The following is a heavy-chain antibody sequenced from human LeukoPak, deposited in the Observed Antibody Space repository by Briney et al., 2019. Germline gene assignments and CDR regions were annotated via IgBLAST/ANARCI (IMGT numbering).Heavy chain of an antibody. Sequence: GESLKISCKGSGYSFTSYWIGWVRQMPGKGLEWIGINYTGDSDTRYSPSLQGQVTLSADKPISTAYLQWSSLKASDTAMYYCASNTYYEEAEFMDVWGQGTTVTVSS. CDR3: ASNTYYEEAEFMDV. D-gene: IGHD3-3*01. J-gene: IGHJ6*02. V-gene: IGHV5-51*04. CDR1: GYSFTSYW. CDR2: NYTGDSDT.